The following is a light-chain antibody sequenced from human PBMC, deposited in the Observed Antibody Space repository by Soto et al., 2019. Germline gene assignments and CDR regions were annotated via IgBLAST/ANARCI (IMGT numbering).Light chain of an antibody. CDR2: KAS. CDR3: QHYYTYPYT. V-gene: IGKV1-5*03. CDR1: QSINNL. J-gene: IGKJ2*01. Sequence: DIQMTQSPSTLSASVGGRVTISCRASQSINNLLAWYQQKPGKTPKLLIYKASSLESGVPSRFSGSGSGTDFTLTIISLQPDAFATYYCQHYYTYPYTFGLGTKLEIK.